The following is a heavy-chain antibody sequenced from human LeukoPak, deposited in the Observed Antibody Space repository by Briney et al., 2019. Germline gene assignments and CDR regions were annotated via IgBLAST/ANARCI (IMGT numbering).Heavy chain of an antibody. CDR2: FDPEDGET. CDR3: ATVPRIWSGYYTSEYFQH. V-gene: IGHV1-24*01. Sequence: GASVKVSCKVSGYTLTELSMHWVRQAPGKGLEWMGGFDPEDGETIYAQKFQGRVTMTEDTSTDTAYMELSSLRSEDTAVYYCATVPRIWSGYYTSEYFQHWGQGTRATVSS. CDR1: GYTLTELS. D-gene: IGHD3-3*01. J-gene: IGHJ1*01.